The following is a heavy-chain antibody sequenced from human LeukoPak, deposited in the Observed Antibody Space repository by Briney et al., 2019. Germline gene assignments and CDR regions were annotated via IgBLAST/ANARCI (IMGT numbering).Heavy chain of an antibody. CDR2: ISGSGGST. CDR1: GFTFTTYA. Sequence: GGSLRLSCAASGFTFTTYAMHWVRQAPGKGLEWVSAISGSGGSTYYADSVKGRFTISRDNSKNTLYLQMNSLRAEDTAVYYCAKDEDDYVWGSYRYPCDYWGQGTLVTVSS. J-gene: IGHJ4*02. CDR3: AKDEDDYVWGSYRYPCDY. V-gene: IGHV3-23*01. D-gene: IGHD3-16*02.